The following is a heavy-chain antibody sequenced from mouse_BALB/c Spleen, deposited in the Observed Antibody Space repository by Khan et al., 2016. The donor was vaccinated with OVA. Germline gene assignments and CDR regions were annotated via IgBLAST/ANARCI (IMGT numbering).Heavy chain of an antibody. CDR1: GYTFTEYT. D-gene: IGHD1-1*01. V-gene: IGHV1-22*01. Sequence: VRLQQSGPELVKPGTSVKMSCKTSGYTFTEYTMHWVKQSHGKSLEWIGGINPNNGGINYNQKFRDMATLTVDKSSSTAYMELRSLTSEDSAVYFGARGNYYVSTAWFGYWGRGTLATVS. J-gene: IGHJ3*01. CDR2: INPNNGGI. CDR3: ARGNYYVSTAWFGY.